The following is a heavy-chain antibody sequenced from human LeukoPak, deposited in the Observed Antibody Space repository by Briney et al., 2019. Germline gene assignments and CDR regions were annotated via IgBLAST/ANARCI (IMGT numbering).Heavy chain of an antibody. J-gene: IGHJ3*02. Sequence: TSETLSLTCSVSGGSISSTSYYWGWIRQPPGKGLEWIGSISYTGSTYYNPSLKNRVTISVDTSKNHFSLKLSYVTAADTAVYYCARQGGGGRAFDIWGQGTMVTVSS. CDR3: ARQGGGGRAFDI. V-gene: IGHV4-39*01. CDR2: ISYTGST. D-gene: IGHD3-16*01. CDR1: GGSISSTSYY.